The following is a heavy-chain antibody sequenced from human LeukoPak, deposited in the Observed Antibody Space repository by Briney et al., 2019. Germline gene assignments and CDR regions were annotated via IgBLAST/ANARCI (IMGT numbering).Heavy chain of an antibody. Sequence: GGSLRLSCAASGFTFDDYVMNWVRQAPGKGLEWVSAISGSGGSTYYADSVKGRFTISRDNSKNTLYLQMNSLRAEDTAVYYCAKSRDYGGPTLFDYWGQGTLVTVSS. CDR3: AKSRDYGGPTLFDY. V-gene: IGHV3-23*01. CDR1: GFTFDDYV. D-gene: IGHD4-23*01. J-gene: IGHJ4*02. CDR2: ISGSGGST.